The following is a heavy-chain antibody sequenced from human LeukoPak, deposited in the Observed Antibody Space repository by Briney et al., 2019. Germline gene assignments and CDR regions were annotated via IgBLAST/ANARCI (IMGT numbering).Heavy chain of an antibody. Sequence: PGGSLRLSCAASGFTLSSYAMSWVRQAPGKGLEWVSAISGSGVSTHYGDSAKGRFSISRDISKNTLYLQMNSLRAEDTAAYYCAKEWGIWGQGTMVTVSS. D-gene: IGHD3-16*01. V-gene: IGHV3-23*01. J-gene: IGHJ3*02. CDR2: ISGSGVST. CDR1: GFTLSSYA. CDR3: AKEWGI.